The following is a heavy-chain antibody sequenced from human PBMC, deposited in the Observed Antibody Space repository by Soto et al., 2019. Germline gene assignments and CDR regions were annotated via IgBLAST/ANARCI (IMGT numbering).Heavy chain of an antibody. CDR3: ASGTAYYYGMDV. V-gene: IGHV1-8*01. CDR2: MNPNSGNT. Sequence: QVQLVQSGAEVKKPGASVKVSCKSSGYTFTSYDINWVRQATGQGLAWMGWMNPNSGNTGYAQKFQGRVTMTRNTSISTAYMELSGVRYEDTAVYYCASGTAYYYGMDVWGQGTTVTVSS. CDR1: GYTFTSYD. J-gene: IGHJ6*02.